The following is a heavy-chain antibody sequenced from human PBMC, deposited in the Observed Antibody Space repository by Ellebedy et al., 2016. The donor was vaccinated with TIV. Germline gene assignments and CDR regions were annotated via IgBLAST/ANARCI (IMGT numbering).Heavy chain of an antibody. J-gene: IGHJ4*02. D-gene: IGHD3-10*01. CDR2: NIPIFGTA. V-gene: IGHV1-69*13. CDR3: ARDYGSGSWHSGFDY. CDR1: GGTFSSYA. Sequence: ASVKVSCKASGGTFSSYAISWVRQAPGQGLEWMGGNIPIFGTANYAQKFQGRVTITADESTSTAYMELSSLRSEDTAVYYCARDYGSGSWHSGFDYWGQGTLVTVSS.